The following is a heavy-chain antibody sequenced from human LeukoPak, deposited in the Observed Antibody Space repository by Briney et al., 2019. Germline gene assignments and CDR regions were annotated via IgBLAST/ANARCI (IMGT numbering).Heavy chain of an antibody. CDR3: ASGGGVFWFDP. Sequence: SETLSHTCTVSGASINTYYWSWIRQPPGKGLEWLGYIYYRGISNYNPSLKSRVTMSLDTSRNQFSLTLTSVTAADTAVYYCASGGGVFWFDPWGQGTLVTVSS. CDR1: GASINTYY. V-gene: IGHV4-59*08. D-gene: IGHD3-16*01. J-gene: IGHJ5*02. CDR2: IYYRGIS.